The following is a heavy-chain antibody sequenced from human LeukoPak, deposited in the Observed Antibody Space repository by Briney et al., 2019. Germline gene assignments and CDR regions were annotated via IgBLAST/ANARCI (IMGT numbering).Heavy chain of an antibody. CDR3: ARMGYSSSSSY. J-gene: IGHJ4*02. Sequence: PSETLSLTCAVYGGSFSGYYWSWIRQPPGKGLEWIGEINHSGSTNYNPSLKSRVTISVDTSKNQFSLKPSSVTAADTAVYYCARMGYSSSSSYWGQGTLVTVSS. CDR2: INHSGST. V-gene: IGHV4-34*01. D-gene: IGHD6-13*01. CDR1: GGSFSGYY.